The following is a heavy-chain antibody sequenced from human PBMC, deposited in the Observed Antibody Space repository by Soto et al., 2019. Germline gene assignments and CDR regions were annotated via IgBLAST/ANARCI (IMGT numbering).Heavy chain of an antibody. CDR3: ARDGYDGSGSPYPAY. CDR2: IYYLGST. CDR1: GGSMSEYF. V-gene: IGHV4-59*01. Sequence: PSETLSLTCSVSGGSMSEYFWSWIRQSPGKGLEWIGYIYYLGSTDYNPSLKSRFTISVDTSKRQFSLRLTSVTAADTAVYYCARDGYDGSGSPYPAYWGPGTQVTVS. D-gene: IGHD3-10*01. J-gene: IGHJ4*02.